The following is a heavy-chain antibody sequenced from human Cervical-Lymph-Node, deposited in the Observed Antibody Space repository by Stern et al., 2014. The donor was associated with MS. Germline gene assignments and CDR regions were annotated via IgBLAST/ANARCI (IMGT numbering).Heavy chain of an antibody. CDR3: AKDRELVVVTFDS. Sequence: VQLVQSGGCLVQPGGSLRLSCAASGFTFSDYALSWVRQAPGKGLEWVSAISLSGGSTFYADSVQGRFTISRDNSKNTLYLQMNSLRAEDTAVYYCAKDRELVVVTFDSWGQGTLVTVSS. V-gene: IGHV3-23*04. CDR1: GFTFSDYA. CDR2: ISLSGGST. J-gene: IGHJ4*02. D-gene: IGHD2-15*01.